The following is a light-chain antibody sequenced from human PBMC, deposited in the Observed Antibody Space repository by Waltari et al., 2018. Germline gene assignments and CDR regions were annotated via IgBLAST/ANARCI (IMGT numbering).Light chain of an antibody. Sequence: EIVLTQSPGTLSLSPGERATLSCRASQSVTNNYLAWYQQNRGQAPRALIYGASSRASGVPARFSGSGSGTDFTLTISRLEPEDFAVYYCQQYGTSLSTFGQGTRVEIK. CDR3: QQYGTSLST. CDR1: QSVTNNY. CDR2: GAS. J-gene: IGKJ1*01. V-gene: IGKV3-20*01.